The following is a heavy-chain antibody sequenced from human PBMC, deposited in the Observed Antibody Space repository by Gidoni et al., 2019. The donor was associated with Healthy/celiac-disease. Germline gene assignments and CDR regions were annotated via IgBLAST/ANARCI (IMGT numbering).Heavy chain of an antibody. Sequence: QITLKESGPTLVKPTQTLTLTCTFSGFSLSTSGVGVGWIRQPPGKALEWLALIYWDDDKRYSPSLKSRLTITKDTSKNQVVLTMTNMDPVDTATYYCAHRVELGYCSGGSCYPQRAYMDVWGKGTTVTVSS. CDR1: GFSLSTSGVG. CDR3: AHRVELGYCSGGSCYPQRAYMDV. CDR2: IYWDDDK. V-gene: IGHV2-5*02. D-gene: IGHD2-15*01. J-gene: IGHJ6*03.